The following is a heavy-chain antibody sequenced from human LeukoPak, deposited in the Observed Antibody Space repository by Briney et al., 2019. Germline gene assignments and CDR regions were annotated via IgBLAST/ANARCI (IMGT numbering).Heavy chain of an antibody. V-gene: IGHV3-21*01. J-gene: IGHJ5*02. CDR1: GFTFSSYS. CDR2: ISSSSSYI. D-gene: IGHD2-2*01. Sequence: GSLRLSCAASGFTFSSYSMNWVRQAPGKGLEWVSSISSSSSYIYYADSVKGRFTISRDNAKNSLYLQMNSLRAEDTAVYYCAREVVPAAQYLEGGGLNWFDPWGQGTLVTVSS. CDR3: AREVVPAAQYLEGGGLNWFDP.